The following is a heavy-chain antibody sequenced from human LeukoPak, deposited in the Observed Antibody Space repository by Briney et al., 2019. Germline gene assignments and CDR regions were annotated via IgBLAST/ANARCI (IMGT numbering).Heavy chain of an antibody. CDR2: IYYSGST. CDR3: ARVQDCSSTSCYTWYYYYYGMDV. J-gene: IGHJ6*02. V-gene: IGHV4-39*07. D-gene: IGHD2-2*02. CDR1: GGSVSSSSYY. Sequence: PSETLSLTCTVSGGSVSSSSYYWGWIRQPPGTGLEWIGSIYYSGSTNYNPSLKSRVTISVDTSKNQFSLKLSSVTAADTAVYYCARVQDCSSTSCYTWYYYYYGMDVWGQGTTVTVSS.